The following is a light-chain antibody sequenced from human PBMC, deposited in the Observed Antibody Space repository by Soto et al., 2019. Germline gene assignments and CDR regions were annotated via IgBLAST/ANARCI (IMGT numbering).Light chain of an antibody. CDR2: DVS. V-gene: IGLV2-11*01. J-gene: IGLJ1*01. CDR3: CSYADNYSYV. CDR1: SSDVGGYNY. Sequence: QSVLTQPPSASGSPGQSVTISCTGTSSDVGGYNYVSWYQQHPGKAPKLMIYDVSKRPSGVPDRFSGSKSGNTASLTISGLQAEDEADYYCCSYADNYSYVFGTGTKVTV.